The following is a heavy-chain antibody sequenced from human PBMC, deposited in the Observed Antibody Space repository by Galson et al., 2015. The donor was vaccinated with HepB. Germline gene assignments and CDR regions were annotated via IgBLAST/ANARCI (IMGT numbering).Heavy chain of an antibody. V-gene: IGHV1-2*04. J-gene: IGHJ6*02. CDR3: ARARDFWSGYFGMDV. Sequence: SVKVSCKASGYTFTGYYMHWVRQAPGQGLEWMGWINPNSGGTNYAQKFQGWVTMTRDTSISTAYMELSRLRSDDTAVYYCARARDFWSGYFGMDVWGQGTTVTVSS. CDR2: INPNSGGT. D-gene: IGHD3-3*01. CDR1: GYTFTGYY.